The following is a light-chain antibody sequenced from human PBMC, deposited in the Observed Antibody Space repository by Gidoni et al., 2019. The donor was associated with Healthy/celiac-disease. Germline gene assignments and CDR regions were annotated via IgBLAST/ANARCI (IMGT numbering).Light chain of an antibody. J-gene: IGKJ5*01. Sequence: DIVLTHSPATLSLSPGERATLSCRASQSVSSYLAWYQQKPGQAPRLLIYDASNRATDIPARFSGSGSGTDFTLTISSLEPEDFAVYYCQQRSNWPFTFGQGTRLEIK. CDR1: QSVSSY. CDR3: QQRSNWPFT. CDR2: DAS. V-gene: IGKV3-11*01.